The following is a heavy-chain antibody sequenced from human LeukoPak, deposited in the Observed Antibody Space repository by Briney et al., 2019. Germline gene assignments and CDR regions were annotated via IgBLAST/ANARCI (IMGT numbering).Heavy chain of an antibody. Sequence: ASVKVSCKASGYTFTGYYMHWVRQAPGQGLEWMGWINPNSGGTNYAQKFQGWVTMTRDTSISTAYMELSRLRSDDTAVYYCAREGNDSSGYYYWGQRTLVTVSS. CDR2: INPNSGGT. D-gene: IGHD3-22*01. CDR1: GYTFTGYY. J-gene: IGHJ4*02. V-gene: IGHV1-2*04. CDR3: AREGNDSSGYYY.